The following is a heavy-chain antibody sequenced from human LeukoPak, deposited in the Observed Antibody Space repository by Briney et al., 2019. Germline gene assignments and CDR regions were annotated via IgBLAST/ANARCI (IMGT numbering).Heavy chain of an antibody. CDR3: ARHRGDYDSSGYYWFDP. V-gene: IGHV4-39*01. J-gene: IGHJ5*02. CDR1: GGSISSTTYY. Sequence: PSETLSLTCSVSGGSISSTTYYWAWIRQPPGKGLEWIGTIYYSGSTYYNPSLKCRVTISVDTSNNQFSLKLRSVTAADTAVYYCARHRGDYDSSGYYWFDPWSQGTLVTVSS. CDR2: IYYSGST. D-gene: IGHD3-22*01.